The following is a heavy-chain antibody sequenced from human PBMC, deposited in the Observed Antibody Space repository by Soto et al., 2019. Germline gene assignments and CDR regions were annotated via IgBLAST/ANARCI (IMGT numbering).Heavy chain of an antibody. CDR1: GGSFSGYY. D-gene: IGHD3-22*01. J-gene: IGHJ5*02. V-gene: IGHV4-59*01. CDR3: ARGTYYYDSSGYFSGWFDP. Sequence: PSETLSLTCAVYGGSFSGYYWSWIRQPPGKGLEWIGYIYYSGSTNYNPSLKSRVTISVDTSKNQFSLKLSSVTAADTAVYYCARGTYYYDSSGYFSGWFDPWGQGTLVTVSS. CDR2: IYYSGST.